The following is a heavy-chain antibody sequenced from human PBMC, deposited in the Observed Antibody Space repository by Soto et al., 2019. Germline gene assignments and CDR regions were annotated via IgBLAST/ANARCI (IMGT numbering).Heavy chain of an antibody. CDR1: GGSISSGDYY. J-gene: IGHJ6*02. D-gene: IGHD4-4*01. CDR3: ARGGNSYYYAVDV. CDR2: IYYSGST. V-gene: IGHV4-30-4*01. Sequence: SETLSLTCTVSGGSISSGDYYWSWIRQPPGKGLEWIGYIYYSGSTYYNPSLKSRVTISVDTSKNQFSLKLSSVTAADTAVYYCARGGNSYYYAVDVWGQGTTVTVSS.